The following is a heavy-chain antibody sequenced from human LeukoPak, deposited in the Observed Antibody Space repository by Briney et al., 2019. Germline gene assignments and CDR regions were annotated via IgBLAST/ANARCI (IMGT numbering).Heavy chain of an antibody. V-gene: IGHV4-39*07. CDR2: IYYSGST. CDR1: GGSISSSSYY. J-gene: IGHJ3*02. Sequence: SETLSLTCTVSGGSISSSSYYWGWIRQPPGKGLEWIGSIYYSGSTYYNPSLKSRVTISVDTSKNQFSLKLSSVTAADTAVYYCAREVGCSGGSCYPPISPSAFDIWGQGTMVTVSS. D-gene: IGHD2-15*01. CDR3: AREVGCSGGSCYPPISPSAFDI.